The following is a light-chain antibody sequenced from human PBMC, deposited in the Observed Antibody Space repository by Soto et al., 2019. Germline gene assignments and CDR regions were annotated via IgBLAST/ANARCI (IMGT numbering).Light chain of an antibody. CDR3: QQYGSSPQT. J-gene: IGKJ1*01. CDR2: AAS. V-gene: IGKV3-20*01. Sequence: EIVLRQSPGTLSLSPGERATLSCRASQSVSSNYLAWFQQKPGQAPRLLIYAASSRATGIPDRFSGSGSGTDFTLTISRLEPEDFAVYYCQQYGSSPQTFGQGTKVDIK. CDR1: QSVSSNY.